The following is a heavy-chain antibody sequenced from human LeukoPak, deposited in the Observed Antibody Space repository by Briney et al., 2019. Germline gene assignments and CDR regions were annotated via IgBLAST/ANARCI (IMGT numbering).Heavy chain of an antibody. D-gene: IGHD3-3*01. CDR3: AKDSYYDFWSGYYSYYYYYMDV. CDR1: GFTFSSYG. Sequence: GGSLRLSCAASGFTFSSYGMHWVRQAPGKGLEWVAVISYDGSNKYYADSVKGRFTISRDNSKNTLYLQMNSLRAEDTAVYYCAKDSYYDFWSGYYSYYYYYMDVWGKGTTVTVSS. V-gene: IGHV3-30*18. J-gene: IGHJ6*03. CDR2: ISYDGSNK.